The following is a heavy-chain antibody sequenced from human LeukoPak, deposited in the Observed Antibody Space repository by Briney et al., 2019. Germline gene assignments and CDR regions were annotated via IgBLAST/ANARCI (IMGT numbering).Heavy chain of an antibody. CDR2: ISSSSSTI. J-gene: IGHJ4*02. Sequence: GGSLRLSCAASGFTFRSYSMSWVRQAPGKGLEWVSYISSSSSTIYYADSVKGRFTISRDNAKNSLHLQMNSLRDEDTAVYYCARGSSSWDCIDYWGQGTLVTVSS. CDR3: ARGSSSWDCIDY. CDR1: GFTFRSYS. D-gene: IGHD6-13*01. V-gene: IGHV3-48*02.